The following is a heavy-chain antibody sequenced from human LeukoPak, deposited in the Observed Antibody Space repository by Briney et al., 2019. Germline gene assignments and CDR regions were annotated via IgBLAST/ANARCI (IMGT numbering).Heavy chain of an antibody. CDR2: IYYSGST. J-gene: IGHJ4*02. D-gene: IGHD3-3*01. V-gene: IGHV4-39*01. CDR1: GGSIRSSYYY. CDR3: ARPTYDFWSGYYTALSH. Sequence: SETLSLTCTVSGGSIRSSYYYWGWIRQPPGKGLEWIGSIYYSGSTYYNPSLKSRVTISVGTSKNQFSLKLSSVTAADTAVYYCARPTYDFWSGYYTALSHWGQGTLVTVSS.